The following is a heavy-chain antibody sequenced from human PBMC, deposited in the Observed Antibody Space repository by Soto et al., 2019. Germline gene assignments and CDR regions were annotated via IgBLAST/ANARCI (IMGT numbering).Heavy chain of an antibody. CDR1: GFTFSSYA. V-gene: IGHV3-23*01. Sequence: PGESLKISCAASGFTFSSYAMSWVRQAPGKGLEWVSAISGSGGSTYYADSVKGRFTISRDNSKNTLYLQMNSLRAEDTAVYYCAKDILPDSSGYFNYWGQGTLVTVSS. J-gene: IGHJ4*02. CDR2: ISGSGGST. D-gene: IGHD3-22*01. CDR3: AKDILPDSSGYFNY.